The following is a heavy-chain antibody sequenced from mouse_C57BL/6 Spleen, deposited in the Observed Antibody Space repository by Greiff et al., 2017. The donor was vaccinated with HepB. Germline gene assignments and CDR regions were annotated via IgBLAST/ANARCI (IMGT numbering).Heavy chain of an antibody. Sequence: EVMLVESGGGLVKPGGSLKLSCAASGFTFSSYAMSWVRQTPEKRLEWVATISDGGSYTYYPDNVKGRFTIARDNAQNNLYLQMSHLKSEDTAMYYCAREGDYAAWFAYWGQGTLVTVSA. CDR2: ISDGGSYT. CDR3: AREGDYAAWFAY. J-gene: IGHJ3*01. V-gene: IGHV5-4*01. CDR1: GFTFSSYA. D-gene: IGHD2-4*01.